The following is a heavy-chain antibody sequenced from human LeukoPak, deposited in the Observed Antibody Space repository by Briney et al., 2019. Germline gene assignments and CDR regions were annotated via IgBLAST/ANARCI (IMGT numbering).Heavy chain of an antibody. CDR3: AREKGHAIAAATGGDYYYYYYMDV. D-gene: IGHD6-13*01. CDR1: GFTFSSYS. J-gene: IGHJ6*03. V-gene: IGHV3-21*01. CDR2: ISSSSSYI. Sequence: GGSLRLSCAASGFTFSSYSMNWVRQAPGKGLEWVSSISSSSSYIYYADSVKGRFTISRDNAKNSLYLQMNSLRAEDTAVYYCAREKGHAIAAATGGDYYYYYYMDVWGKGTTVTISS.